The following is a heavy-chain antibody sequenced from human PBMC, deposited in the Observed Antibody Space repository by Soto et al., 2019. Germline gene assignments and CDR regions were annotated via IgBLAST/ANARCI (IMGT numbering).Heavy chain of an antibody. CDR1: GYTFTSYG. V-gene: IGHV1-18*03. CDR3: ASSGVWEPRNY. D-gene: IGHD1-26*01. Sequence: QVQLVQSGAEVKKPGASVKVSCKASGYTFTSYGISWVRQAPGQVLEWMGWISAYNGNTNYAQKLNGRVTLTTDTYTSTANKEVRSMRCDDMDVYYWASSGVWEPRNYRGQGSLVTVSS. CDR2: ISAYNGNT. J-gene: IGHJ4*02.